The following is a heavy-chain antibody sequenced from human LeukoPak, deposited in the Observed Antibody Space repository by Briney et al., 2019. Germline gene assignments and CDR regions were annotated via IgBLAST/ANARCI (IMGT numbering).Heavy chain of an antibody. Sequence: ASVKVSCKASGYTFTSYAMNWVRQAPGQGLEWMGWINTNTGNPTYAQGFTGRFVFSLDTSVSTAYLQISSLKAEDTAVYYCAREIAAAGTAYNWFDPWGQGTLVTVSS. CDR1: GYTFTSYA. D-gene: IGHD6-13*01. V-gene: IGHV7-4-1*02. J-gene: IGHJ5*02. CDR3: AREIAAAGTAYNWFDP. CDR2: INTNTGNP.